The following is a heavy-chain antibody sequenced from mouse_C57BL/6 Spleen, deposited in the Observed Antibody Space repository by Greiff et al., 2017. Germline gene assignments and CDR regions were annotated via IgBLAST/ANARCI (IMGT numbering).Heavy chain of an antibody. CDR1: GFTFSSYA. D-gene: IGHD2-3*01. CDR2: ISDGGSYT. Sequence: EVKVVESGGGLVKPGGSLKLSCAASGFTFSSYAMSWVRQTPEKRLEWVATISDGGSYTYYPDNVKGRFTISRDNAKNNLYLQMSHLKSEDTAMYYCAREDGYYAWFAYWGQGTLVTVSA. J-gene: IGHJ3*01. V-gene: IGHV5-4*01. CDR3: AREDGYYAWFAY.